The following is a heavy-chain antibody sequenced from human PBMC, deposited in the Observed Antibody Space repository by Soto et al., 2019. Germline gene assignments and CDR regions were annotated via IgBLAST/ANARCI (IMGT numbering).Heavy chain of an antibody. V-gene: IGHV3-13*01. CDR3: TRGAAGCDY. Sequence: EVQLVESGGDLVQPGGSLRLSCAASGFTFSSYDFHWVRQAAGKGLEWVSGIGTAGDTYYAGSVKGRFTMSRENAKNSLYLQMNSLRAGDTAVYYCTRGAAGCDYWGLGTLVTVSS. CDR1: GFTFSSYD. J-gene: IGHJ4*02. D-gene: IGHD6-13*01. CDR2: IGTAGDT.